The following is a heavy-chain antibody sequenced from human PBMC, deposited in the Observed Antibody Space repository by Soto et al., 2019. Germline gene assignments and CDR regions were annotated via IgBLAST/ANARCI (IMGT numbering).Heavy chain of an antibody. V-gene: IGHV3-30*03. CDR1: GFTFSSYG. Sequence: QVQLVESGGGVVQPGRSLRLSCAASGFTFSSYGMHWVRQAPGKGLEWVAVISYDGSNKYYADSVKGRFTISRDNSKNPLYLQMNSLRAEDTAVYYCARDGGGLAYWGQGTLVTVSS. J-gene: IGHJ4*02. CDR3: ARDGGGLAY. D-gene: IGHD2-21*01. CDR2: ISYDGSNK.